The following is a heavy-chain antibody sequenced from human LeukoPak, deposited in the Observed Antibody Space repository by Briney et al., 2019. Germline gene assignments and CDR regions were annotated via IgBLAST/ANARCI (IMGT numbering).Heavy chain of an antibody. J-gene: IGHJ5*02. CDR1: GYSISSRYY. CDR3: AFHVERTMAANNYFDP. D-gene: IGHD5-18*01. V-gene: IGHV4-38-2*01. Sequence: SETLSLTCAVSGYSISSRYYWGWVRQPPGKRLEWIGSIYHGGNTIYNPSLKSRVTMSVDTSKNQFSLSLSSVTAADTAVYHCAFHVERTMAANNYFDPWGQGILVTVSS. CDR2: IYHGGNT.